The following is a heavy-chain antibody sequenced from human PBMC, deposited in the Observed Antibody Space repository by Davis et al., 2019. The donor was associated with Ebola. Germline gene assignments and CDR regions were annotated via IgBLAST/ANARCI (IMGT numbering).Heavy chain of an antibody. CDR1: GGSISSYY. Sequence: SETLSLTCTVSGGSISSYYWSWIRQPPGKGLEWIGYIYYSGSTNYNPSLKSRVTISVDTSKNQFSLKLSSVTAADTAVYYCARTTVTTGFDYWGQGTLVTVSS. CDR3: ARTTVTTGFDY. CDR2: IYYSGST. D-gene: IGHD4-17*01. J-gene: IGHJ4*02. V-gene: IGHV4-59*01.